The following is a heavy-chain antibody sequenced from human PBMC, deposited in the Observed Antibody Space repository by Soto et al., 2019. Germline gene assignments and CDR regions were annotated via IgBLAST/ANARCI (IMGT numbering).Heavy chain of an antibody. V-gene: IGHV4-39*01. J-gene: IGHJ4*02. CDR1: GGSISRSNYY. Sequence: QLQLQESGPGLVKPSETLSLTCSVSGGSISRSNYYWAWIRQPPGKGLEWIGSVYHTGNTYYSLSLRSRVAISLDTSKNQFSLRLDAVSAADTATYYCARLGGIAVAGSIYYWGQGTLVTVSS. D-gene: IGHD6-19*01. CDR2: VYHTGNT. CDR3: ARLGGIAVAGSIYY.